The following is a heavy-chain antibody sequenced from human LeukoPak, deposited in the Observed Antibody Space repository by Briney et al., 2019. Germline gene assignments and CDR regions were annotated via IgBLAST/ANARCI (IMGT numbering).Heavy chain of an antibody. V-gene: IGHV3-48*01. CDR2: IGIDSGNT. J-gene: IGHJ4*02. D-gene: IGHD5-24*01. Sequence: PGGSLRLSCAASGFTFSMNWVRRAPGKGLEWISYIGIDSGNTNYADSVKGRFTISGDKAKNSLYLQMNSLRVEDTAVYYCARDYKYAFDNWGQGTLVTVSS. CDR1: GFTFS. CDR3: ARDYKYAFDN.